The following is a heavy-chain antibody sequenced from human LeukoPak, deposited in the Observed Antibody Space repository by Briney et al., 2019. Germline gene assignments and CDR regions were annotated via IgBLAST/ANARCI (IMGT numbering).Heavy chain of an antibody. CDR3: ARVTSRISYYFDY. CDR2: INPNSGGT. CDR1: GYTFTGYY. D-gene: IGHD2/OR15-2a*01. J-gene: IGHJ4*02. V-gene: IGHV1-2*02. Sequence: ASVKASCKASGYTFTGYYMHWVRQAPGQGLEWMGWINPNSGGTNYAQKFQGRVTMTRDTSISTAYMELSRLRSDDTAVYYCARVTSRISYYFDYWGQGTLVTVSS.